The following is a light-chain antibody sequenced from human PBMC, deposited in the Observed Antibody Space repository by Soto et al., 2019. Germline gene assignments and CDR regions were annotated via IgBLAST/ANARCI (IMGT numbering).Light chain of an antibody. CDR1: TGAVTNCHY. J-gene: IGLJ1*01. CDR3: LLSYNGPYV. CDR2: DTT. V-gene: IGLV7-46*01. Sequence: QSVVTQEPSLTVSPGGTVTLTCASSTGAVTNCHYPYWFQQKPGQAPRTLIYDTTNRHSWTPARFSGSLLGGKAALTLSGAQPEDEAEYYCLLSYNGPYVFGTGTKVTVL.